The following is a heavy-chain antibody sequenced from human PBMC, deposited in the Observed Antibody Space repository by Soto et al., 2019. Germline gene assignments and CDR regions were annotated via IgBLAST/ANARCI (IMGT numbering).Heavy chain of an antibody. CDR1: GGSISSYC. Sequence: SETLSLTCTVSGGSISSYCWGWIRQPAGKGLEWIGYIYYSGSTNYNPSLKSRVTISVDTSKNQFSLKLSSVTAADTAVYYCAGHHSSSWYWFDPWGQGTLVTVSS. V-gene: IGHV4-59*01. CDR3: AGHHSSSWYWFDP. J-gene: IGHJ5*02. D-gene: IGHD6-13*01. CDR2: IYYSGST.